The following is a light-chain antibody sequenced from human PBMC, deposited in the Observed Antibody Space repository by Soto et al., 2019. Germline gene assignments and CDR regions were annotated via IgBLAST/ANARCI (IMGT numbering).Light chain of an antibody. CDR3: LQHYDYSWT. Sequence: EIVFKQSPGTLSLSPGERATLSCRASQIVGGDTLAWYQQKPGQAPRLLIYGASTRATGIPARFSGSGSGTEFTLTISSLQPEDFAAYFCLQHYDYSWTFGQGTKV. CDR1: QIVGGDT. V-gene: IGKV3-20*01. CDR2: GAS. J-gene: IGKJ1*01.